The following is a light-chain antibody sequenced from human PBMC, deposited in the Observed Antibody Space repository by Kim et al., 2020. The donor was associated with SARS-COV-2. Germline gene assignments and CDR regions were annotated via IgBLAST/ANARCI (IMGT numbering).Light chain of an antibody. CDR1: SLRSYY. J-gene: IGLJ2*01. CDR2: GKN. V-gene: IGLV3-19*01. CDR3: NSRDSNDNVV. Sequence: SSELTQDPAVSVALGQTVRITCQGDSLRSYYATWYQHKPGQAPILVIYGKNNRPSGIPDRFSGSSSGYTASLTITGTQAGDEADYYCNSRDSNDNVVFGG.